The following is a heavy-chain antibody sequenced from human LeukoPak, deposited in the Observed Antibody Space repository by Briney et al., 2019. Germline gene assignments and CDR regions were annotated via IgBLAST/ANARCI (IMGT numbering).Heavy chain of an antibody. CDR3: ARGNKPSYYDFWSGYYPSYYYYYGMDV. CDR2: IYYSGST. V-gene: IGHV4-59*01. J-gene: IGHJ6*02. CDR1: GGSISSYY. Sequence: PSETLSLTCTVSGGSISSYYWSWIRQPPGKGLEWIGYIYYSGSTNYNPSLKSRVTISVDTSKNQFSLKPSSVTAADTAVYYCARGNKPSYYDFWSGYYPSYYYYYGMDVWGQGTTVTVSS. D-gene: IGHD3-3*01.